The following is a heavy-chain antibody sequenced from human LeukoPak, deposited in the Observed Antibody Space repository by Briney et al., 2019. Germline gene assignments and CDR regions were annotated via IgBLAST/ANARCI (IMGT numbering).Heavy chain of an antibody. CDR2: ISGSGGST. V-gene: IGHV3-23*01. D-gene: IGHD2-15*01. CDR3: AKDRCSGGSCYTESFDY. J-gene: IGHJ4*02. CDR1: GFTFSSYS. Sequence: TGGSLRLSCAASGFTFSSYSMNWVRQAPGKGLEWVSAISGSGGSTYYADSVKGRFTISRDNSKDTLYLQMNSLRAEDTAVYYCAKDRCSGGSCYTESFDYWGQGTLVTVSS.